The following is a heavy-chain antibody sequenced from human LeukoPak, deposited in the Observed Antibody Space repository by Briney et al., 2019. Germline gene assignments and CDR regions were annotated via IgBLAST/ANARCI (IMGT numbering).Heavy chain of an antibody. Sequence: PGGSLRLSCAASGFTFSSYAMAWVRQAPAKGLEWVSAITGSGDNTYYADSVKGRFTISRNNSKNTLYLQMNSLSAEDTAVYYCAKMQGYFDLWGRGTLVTVSS. CDR1: GFTFSSYA. CDR3: AKMQGYFDL. V-gene: IGHV3-23*01. CDR2: ITGSGDNT. J-gene: IGHJ2*01.